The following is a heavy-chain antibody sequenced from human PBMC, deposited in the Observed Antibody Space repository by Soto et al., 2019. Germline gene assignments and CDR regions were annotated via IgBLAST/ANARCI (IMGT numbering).Heavy chain of an antibody. D-gene: IGHD3-3*01. J-gene: IGHJ4*02. Sequence: QLQLQESGPGLVKPSETLSLTCTVSGDSISSSAYHWGWVRQPPGKGLEWIGSIYYSGSTYYNPSLKSRVTISVHTSKNQIPLKLSSVTAADTAVYYCASSILRTIFGVVEYHYWGQGTLVPVSS. CDR1: GDSISSSAYH. CDR2: IYYSGST. CDR3: ASSILRTIFGVVEYHY. V-gene: IGHV4-39*01.